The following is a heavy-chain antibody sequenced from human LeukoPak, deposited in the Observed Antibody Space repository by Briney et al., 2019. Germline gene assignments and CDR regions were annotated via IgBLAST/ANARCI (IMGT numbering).Heavy chain of an antibody. CDR1: GFTFSSYA. D-gene: IGHD6-19*01. Sequence: PGGSLRLSCAVSGFTFSSYAMHWVRQAPGKGLEWVAVISYDGSNKYYADSVKGRFTISRDNSKNTLYLQMNSLRAEDTAVYYCARDRDMSSGWSYRFSFDYWGQGTLVTVSS. CDR3: ARDRDMSSGWSYRFSFDY. CDR2: ISYDGSNK. J-gene: IGHJ4*02. V-gene: IGHV3-30*04.